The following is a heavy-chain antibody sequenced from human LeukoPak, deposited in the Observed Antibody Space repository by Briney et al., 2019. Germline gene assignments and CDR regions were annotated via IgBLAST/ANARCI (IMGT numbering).Heavy chain of an antibody. CDR3: ARDRGPFVY. CDR2: INHSGST. Sequence: SETLSLTCAVYGGSFSGYYWSWIRQPPGKGLEWIGEINHSGSTNYNPSLKSRVTISVDTSKNQFSLKLSPVTAADTAVHYCARDRGPFVYWGQGTLPTVSS. J-gene: IGHJ4*02. CDR1: GGSFSGYY. D-gene: IGHD3-10*01. V-gene: IGHV4-34*01.